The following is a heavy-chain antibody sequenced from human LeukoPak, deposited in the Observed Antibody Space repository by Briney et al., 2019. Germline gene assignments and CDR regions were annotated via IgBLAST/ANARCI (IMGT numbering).Heavy chain of an antibody. J-gene: IGHJ6*03. CDR1: GGSINSYY. V-gene: IGHV4-59*01. Sequence: SETLSLTCTVSGGSINSYYWSWIRQPPGKGLEWIGYIYYSGSTNYNPSLKSRVTISVDTSKNQFSLKLSSVTAADTAVYYCARVTVDYDFWSGFNNYYYMDVWGKGTTVTVSS. CDR3: ARVTVDYDFWSGFNNYYYMDV. D-gene: IGHD3-3*01. CDR2: IYYSGST.